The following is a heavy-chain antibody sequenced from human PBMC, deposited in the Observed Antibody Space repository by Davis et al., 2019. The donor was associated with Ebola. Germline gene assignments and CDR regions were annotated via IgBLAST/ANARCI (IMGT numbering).Heavy chain of an antibody. CDR1: GGSISSGSYY. D-gene: IGHD3-10*01. V-gene: IGHV4-61*09. CDR3: ARAPRGGAARYYLDY. CDR2: IYTSGST. Sequence: PSETLSLTCTVSGGSISSGSYYWSWIRQPAGKGLEWIGHIYTSGSTNYNPSLDSRVTISVDTSKNQFSLKMNSMSAADTAVYYCARAPRGGAARYYLDYWGRGTLVTVSS. J-gene: IGHJ4*02.